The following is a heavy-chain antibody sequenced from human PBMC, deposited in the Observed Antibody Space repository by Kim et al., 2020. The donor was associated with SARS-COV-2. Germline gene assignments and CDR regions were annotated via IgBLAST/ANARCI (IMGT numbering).Heavy chain of an antibody. J-gene: IGHJ2*01. CDR1: AFTLRSYA. V-gene: IGHV3-33*05. Sequence: GGSLRLSCAASAFTLRSYAMHWVRQVPGKGLEWVAVISNDGTNKYYRDSVKGRFTISRDNSKNTLYLQMNSLRAEDTAVYYCARSDEGDYYMGWYFDLWGRGTLVTVSS. CDR3: ARSDEGDYYMGWYFDL. D-gene: IGHD4-17*01. CDR2: ISNDGTNK.